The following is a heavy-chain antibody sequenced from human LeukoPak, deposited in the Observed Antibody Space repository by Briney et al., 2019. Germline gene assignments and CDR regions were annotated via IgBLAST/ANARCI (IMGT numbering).Heavy chain of an antibody. CDR1: GFTFSSYS. CDR2: ISSSSRYI. V-gene: IGHV3-21*01. D-gene: IGHD2-15*01. Sequence: PGRSLRLSCAASGFTFSSYSMNWVRQAPGKGLEWVSSISSSSRYIYYADSVKGRFTISRDNAKNSLYLQMNSLRAEDTAVYYCARELDCSGGSCYANAFDIWGQGTMVTVSS. J-gene: IGHJ3*02. CDR3: ARELDCSGGSCYANAFDI.